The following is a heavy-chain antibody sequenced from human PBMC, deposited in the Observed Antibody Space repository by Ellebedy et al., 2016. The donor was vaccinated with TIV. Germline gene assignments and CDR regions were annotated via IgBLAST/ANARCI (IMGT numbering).Heavy chain of an antibody. Sequence: GESLKISXVASGFTFNRYVFHWVRQAPGKGLEWVAVMSYHGRNEYYADSVKGRFTISRDNSNNTQYLQMNSLRAEDTAVYYCARDPSPNFGSGTYWPPYFDSWGQGTLVTVSS. J-gene: IGHJ4*02. CDR1: GFTFNRYV. V-gene: IGHV3-30*03. D-gene: IGHD3-10*01. CDR3: ARDPSPNFGSGTYWPPYFDS. CDR2: MSYHGRNE.